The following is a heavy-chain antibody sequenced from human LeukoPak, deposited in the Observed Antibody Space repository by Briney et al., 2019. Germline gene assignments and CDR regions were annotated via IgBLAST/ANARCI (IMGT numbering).Heavy chain of an antibody. D-gene: IGHD3-3*01. CDR3: ASLPTERSGYVFGES. J-gene: IGHJ4*02. CDR1: GGSFSGYY. Sequence: PSETLSLTCAVYGGSFSGYYWSWIRQPPGKGLEWIGEINHSGSTNYNPSLKSRVTISVDTSKNQFSLKLSSVTAADTAMYYCASLPTERSGYVFGESWGQGTLVTVSS. CDR2: INHSGST. V-gene: IGHV4-34*01.